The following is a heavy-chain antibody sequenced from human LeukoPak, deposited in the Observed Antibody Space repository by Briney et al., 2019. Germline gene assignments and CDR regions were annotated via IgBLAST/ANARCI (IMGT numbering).Heavy chain of an antibody. V-gene: IGHV3-23*01. CDR3: ATTLRSFDSPFDY. D-gene: IGHD3-9*01. CDR2: ISSSGDSA. Sequence: GGPLRLSCAASGFTFSSYAMSWVRQAPGKGLEWVSLISSSGDSAHFADSVKGRFTISRDNSRNTLYLQMSSLRAEDTALYYRATTLRSFDSPFDYWGQGTLVTVSS. J-gene: IGHJ4*02. CDR1: GFTFSSYA.